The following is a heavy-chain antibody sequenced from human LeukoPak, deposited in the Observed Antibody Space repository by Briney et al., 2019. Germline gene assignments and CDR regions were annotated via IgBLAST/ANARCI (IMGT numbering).Heavy chain of an antibody. V-gene: IGHV4-4*07. Sequence: SETLSLTCTDSGGSISGYHWSWIRQAAGKGLEWIGRIYSDGTTSYNTSLKSRIIMSVDTSKNRLSLKLTSVTAADTALYYCARAQAGTFSRFDPWGQGTLVTVSS. J-gene: IGHJ5*02. CDR2: IYSDGTT. CDR1: GGSISGYH. CDR3: ARAQAGTFSRFDP. D-gene: IGHD6-19*01.